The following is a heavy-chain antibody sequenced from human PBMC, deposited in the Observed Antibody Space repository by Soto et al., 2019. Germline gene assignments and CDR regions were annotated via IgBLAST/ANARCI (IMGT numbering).Heavy chain of an antibody. D-gene: IGHD3-10*01. V-gene: IGHV3-30*18. CDR1: GFTFSSYG. Sequence: GGSLRLSCAASGFTFSSYGMHWVRQAPGKGLEWVAVISYDGSNKYYADSVKGRFTIYRDNSKKTLYLQMNSLRAEDTAVYYCANDWWPQWFGEPQNWSDPLGQGKQVTLS. CDR2: ISYDGSNK. J-gene: IGHJ5*02. CDR3: ANDWWPQWFGEPQNWSDP.